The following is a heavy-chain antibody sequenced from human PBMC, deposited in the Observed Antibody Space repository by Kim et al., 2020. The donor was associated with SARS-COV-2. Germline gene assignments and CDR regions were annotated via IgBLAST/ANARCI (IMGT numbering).Heavy chain of an antibody. CDR2: INPNSGGT. D-gene: IGHD2-2*01. J-gene: IGHJ5*02. CDR3: ARDHCSSTSCPNWFDP. Sequence: ASVKVSCKASGYTFTGYYMHWVRQAPGQGLEWMGWINPNSGGTNYAQKFQGRVTMTRDTSISTAYMELSRLRSDDTAVYYCARDHCSSTSCPNWFDPWGQGTLVTVSS. CDR1: GYTFTGYY. V-gene: IGHV1-2*02.